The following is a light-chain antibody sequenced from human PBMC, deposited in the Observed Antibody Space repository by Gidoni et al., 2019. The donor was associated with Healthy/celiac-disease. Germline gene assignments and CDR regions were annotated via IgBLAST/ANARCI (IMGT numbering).Light chain of an antibody. CDR3: QQRSNLT. CDR2: DAS. J-gene: IGKJ3*01. Sequence: EIVLTQSPATLSLSPGERAPLSCRASQSVSSYLAWYQQQPGQAPRLLIYDASNRAPGIPARFSGSGSGTDFTLTISSLEPEDFAVYYCQQRSNLTFGPGTKVDIK. CDR1: QSVSSY. V-gene: IGKV3-11*01.